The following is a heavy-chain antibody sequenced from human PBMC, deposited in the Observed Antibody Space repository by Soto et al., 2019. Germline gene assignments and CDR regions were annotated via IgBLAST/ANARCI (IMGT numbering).Heavy chain of an antibody. CDR3: ARDHPYPGSSWFFFDL. D-gene: IGHD6-13*01. CDR1: AHIFTSNF. J-gene: IGHJ4*01. Sequence: ASVKVSWKASAHIFTSNFRHWVRHAPGQRLEWMGWINAGNGNTKYSQKFQGRVTITRDTPASTAFMELSSLRSEDTAVYYCARDHPYPGSSWFFFDLWGHGTMVTVSS. CDR2: INAGNGNT. V-gene: IGHV1-3*01.